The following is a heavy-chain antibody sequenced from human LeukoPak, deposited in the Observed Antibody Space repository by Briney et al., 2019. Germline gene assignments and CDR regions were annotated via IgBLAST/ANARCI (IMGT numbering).Heavy chain of an antibody. CDR1: GGSISSYY. V-gene: IGHV4-59*08. CDR2: IYYSGST. CDR3: ARTLWFGEFRFDP. D-gene: IGHD3-10*01. J-gene: IGHJ5*02. Sequence: SSETLSLTCTVSGGSISSYYWSWIRQPPGKGLEWIGYIYYSGSTNYNPSLKSRVTISVDTSKNQFSLKLSSVTAADTAVYYCARTLWFGEFRFDPWGQGTLVTVSS.